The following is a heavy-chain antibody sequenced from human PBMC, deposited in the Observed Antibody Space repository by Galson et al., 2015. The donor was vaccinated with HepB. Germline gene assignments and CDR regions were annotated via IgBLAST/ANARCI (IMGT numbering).Heavy chain of an antibody. CDR1: GGTFSSYA. CDR3: ARETHCGGDCYSLGDAFDI. D-gene: IGHD2-21*02. CDR2: IIPIFGTA. J-gene: IGHJ3*02. Sequence: SVKASCKASGGTFSSYAISWVRQAPGQGLEWMGGIIPIFGTANYAQKFQGRVTITADESTSTAYMELSSLRSEDTAVYYCARETHCGGDCYSLGDAFDIWGQGTMVTVSS. V-gene: IGHV1-69*13.